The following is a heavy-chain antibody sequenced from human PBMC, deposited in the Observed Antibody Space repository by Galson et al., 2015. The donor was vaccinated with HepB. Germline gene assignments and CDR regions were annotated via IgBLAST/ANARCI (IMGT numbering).Heavy chain of an antibody. CDR3: ARVGSSWYFDY. D-gene: IGHD6-13*01. V-gene: IGHV3-74*01. CDR2: INSDGSST. Sequence: LRLSCAASGFTFSSYWMHWVRQAPGKGLVWVSRINSDGSSTSYADSVKGRFTISRDNAKNTLYLQMNSLRAEDTAVYYCARVGSSWYFDYWGQGTLVTVSS. CDR1: GFTFSSYW. J-gene: IGHJ4*02.